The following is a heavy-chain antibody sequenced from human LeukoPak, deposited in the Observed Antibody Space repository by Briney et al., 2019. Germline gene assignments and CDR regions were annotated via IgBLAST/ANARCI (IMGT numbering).Heavy chain of an antibody. CDR3: AKGSSGWYGDSYYFDY. Sequence: GGSLRLSCAASGFTFSSYAMSWVRQAPGKGLEWVSAISGSGGSTYYADSVKGRFTISRDNSKNTLYLQMNSLRAEDTAVYYCAKGSSGWYGDSYYFDYWGQGTLVTVSS. V-gene: IGHV3-23*01. CDR2: ISGSGGST. D-gene: IGHD6-19*01. J-gene: IGHJ4*02. CDR1: GFTFSSYA.